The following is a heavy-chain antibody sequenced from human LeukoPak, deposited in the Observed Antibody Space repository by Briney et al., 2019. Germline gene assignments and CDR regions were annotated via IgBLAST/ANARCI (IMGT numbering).Heavy chain of an antibody. Sequence: GGSLRLSCAASGFTFSSYAMNWVRQAPGKGLEWVSAISGGGGTTYYADSVKGRFTISRDNSKNTLDLQMTSLRAEDTAVYYCARRGNCSTISCYSFDYWGQGTLVTVSS. V-gene: IGHV3-23*01. CDR2: ISGGGGTT. CDR3: ARRGNCSTISCYSFDY. CDR1: GFTFSSYA. D-gene: IGHD2-2*01. J-gene: IGHJ4*02.